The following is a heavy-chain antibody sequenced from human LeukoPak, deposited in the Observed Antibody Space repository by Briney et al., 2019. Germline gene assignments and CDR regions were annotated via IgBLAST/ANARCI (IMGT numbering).Heavy chain of an antibody. V-gene: IGHV3-7*01. CDR2: INEDGNEK. Sequence: PGGSLRLSCAASGLTFSRFWMIWIRQAPGKGLEWVATINEDGNEKWYADFVKGRFTISRDNARNSLYLQMNSLRAEDTAVYNCATLSYRRFDYWGQGALVTVSS. CDR3: ATLSYRRFDY. J-gene: IGHJ4*02. CDR1: GLTFSRFW. D-gene: IGHD1-1*01.